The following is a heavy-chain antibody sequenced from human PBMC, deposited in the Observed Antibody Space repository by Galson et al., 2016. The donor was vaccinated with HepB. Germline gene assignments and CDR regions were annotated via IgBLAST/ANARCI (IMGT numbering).Heavy chain of an antibody. D-gene: IGHD2-15*01. V-gene: IGHV5-51*03. CDR3: AREYCSGESCYFDY. CDR1: GYRFTTYW. J-gene: IGHJ4*02. CDR2: IYPGDSDI. Sequence: QSGAEVKKPGESLKISCKGSGYRFTTYWIGWVRQTPGKGLEWMGIIYPGDSDIKYSPSFQGQVTVSTDKSISTAYLQWSSLKASDTAMYYCAREYCSGESCYFDYWGQGTLVTVSS.